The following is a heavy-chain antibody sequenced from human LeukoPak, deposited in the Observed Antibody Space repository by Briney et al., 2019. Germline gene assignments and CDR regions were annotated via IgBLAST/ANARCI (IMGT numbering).Heavy chain of an antibody. CDR1: GGSISSYY. CDR3: ARLRSAAGIRWFDP. J-gene: IGHJ5*02. CDR2: IYTSGST. V-gene: IGHV4-4*07. D-gene: IGHD6-13*01. Sequence: PSETLSLTCTVSGGSISSYYWSWIRQPAGKGLEWIGRIYTSGSTNYNPSLKSRVTRSVDTSKNQFSLKLSSVTAADTAVYYCARLRSAAGIRWFDPWGQGTLVTVSS.